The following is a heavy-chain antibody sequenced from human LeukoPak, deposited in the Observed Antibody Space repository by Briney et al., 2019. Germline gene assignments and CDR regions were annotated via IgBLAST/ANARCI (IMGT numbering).Heavy chain of an antibody. CDR2: LSAYNGNT. V-gene: IGHV1-18*01. Sequence: ASVKVSCKASGYTFTSYGISWVRQAPGQGLEWMGWLSAYNGNTNYAQKLQGRVTMTTDTSTSTAYMELRSLRSDDTAVYYCARLKGCSSTSCQVSSSSYYMDVWGKGTTVTVSS. CDR1: GYTFTSYG. J-gene: IGHJ6*03. D-gene: IGHD2-2*01. CDR3: ARLKGCSSTSCQVSSSSYYMDV.